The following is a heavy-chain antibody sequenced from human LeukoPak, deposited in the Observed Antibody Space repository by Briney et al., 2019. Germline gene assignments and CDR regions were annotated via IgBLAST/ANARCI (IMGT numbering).Heavy chain of an antibody. Sequence: GGSLRLSCAASGFTFSSYGMHWVRQAPGKGLEWVAFIRYDGSNKYYADSVKGRFTISRDNSKNTLYLQMNSLRAEDTAVYYCAKARRGPDYYYYMDVWGKGTTVTVSS. D-gene: IGHD1-14*01. CDR3: AKARRGPDYYYYMDV. V-gene: IGHV3-30*02. CDR1: GFTFSSYG. J-gene: IGHJ6*03. CDR2: IRYDGSNK.